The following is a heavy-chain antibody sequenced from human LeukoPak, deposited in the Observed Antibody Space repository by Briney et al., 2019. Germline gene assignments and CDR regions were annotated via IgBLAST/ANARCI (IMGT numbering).Heavy chain of an antibody. J-gene: IGHJ4*02. CDR2: VNHSGST. CDR1: GGSFSGYY. D-gene: IGHD1-26*01. Sequence: PSETLSLTCAVYGGSFSGYYWSWIRQPPGKGLEWIGEVNHSGSTNYNPSLKSRVTISVDTSKNQFSLKLSSVTAADTAVYYCARGAYSGSYLNLDYWGQGTLVTVSS. V-gene: IGHV4-34*01. CDR3: ARGAYSGSYLNLDY.